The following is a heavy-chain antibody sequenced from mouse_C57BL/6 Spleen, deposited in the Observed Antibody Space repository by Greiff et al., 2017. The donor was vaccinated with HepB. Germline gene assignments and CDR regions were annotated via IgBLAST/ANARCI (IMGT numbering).Heavy chain of an antibody. CDR2: IWRGGST. V-gene: IGHV2-5*01. CDR1: GFSLTSYG. D-gene: IGHD2-5*01. Sequence: VQLQQSGPGLVQPSQSLSITCTVSGFSLTSYGVHWVRQSPGKGLEWLGVIWRGGSTDYNAAFMSRLSITKDNSKSQVFFKMNILQADDTAIYYGAKNCVYSNYWYFDVWGTGTTVTVSS. J-gene: IGHJ1*03. CDR3: AKNCVYSNYWYFDV.